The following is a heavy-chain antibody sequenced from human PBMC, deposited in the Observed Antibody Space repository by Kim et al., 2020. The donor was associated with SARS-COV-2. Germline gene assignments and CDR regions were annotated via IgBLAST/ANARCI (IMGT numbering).Heavy chain of an antibody. V-gene: IGHV4-4*07. Sequence: YTPSLKSRVPMSVDTSKNQFSLKLSSVTAADTAVYYCARGAWGSYYFDYWGQGTLVTVSS. CDR3: ARGAWGSYYFDY. D-gene: IGHD3-16*01. J-gene: IGHJ4*02.